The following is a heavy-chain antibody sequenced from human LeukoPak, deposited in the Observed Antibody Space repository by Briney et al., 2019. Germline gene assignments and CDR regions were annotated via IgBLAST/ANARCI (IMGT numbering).Heavy chain of an antibody. Sequence: SETLSLTCTVSGGSISSSSYYWGWIRQPPGKGLEWIGSIYYSGNTYYNPSLKRRVTISVDPYKDQFSLKLSSVPAADTAVYYCARQPYYDILTSYSHLDYWGQGTLVTVSS. CDR2: IYYSGNT. CDR1: GGSISSSSYY. J-gene: IGHJ4*02. V-gene: IGHV4-39*01. D-gene: IGHD3-9*01. CDR3: ARQPYYDILTSYSHLDY.